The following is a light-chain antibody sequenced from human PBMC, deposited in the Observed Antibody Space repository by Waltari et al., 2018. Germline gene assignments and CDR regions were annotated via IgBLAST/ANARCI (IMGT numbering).Light chain of an antibody. CDR1: SSDVGSYKY. CDR3: CSYAATKTPYIL. V-gene: IGLV2-11*01. CDR2: DVT. J-gene: IGLJ2*01. Sequence: QSALTQPRSVSGCPRQAVTISCTGYSSDVGSYKYLAWYQQHPGKVPHLMIYDVTERPSGVPDRFSGSKSGNTASLTISGLQAEDEADYYCCSYAATKTPYILFGGGTKLTVL.